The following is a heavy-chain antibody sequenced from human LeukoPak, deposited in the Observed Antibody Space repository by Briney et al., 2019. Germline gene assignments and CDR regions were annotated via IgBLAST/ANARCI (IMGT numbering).Heavy chain of an antibody. CDR1: GGSISSNNYY. D-gene: IGHD3-3*01. Sequence: SETLSLTCTVSGGSISSNNYYWGWIRQPPGKGLEWIGSIYYSGSTYYNPSLKSRVTISVDTSKNQFPLKLSSVTAADTAMYYCAREVEEITIFGEARNWFDPWGQGTLVTVSS. CDR2: IYYSGST. V-gene: IGHV4-39*02. J-gene: IGHJ5*02. CDR3: AREVEEITIFGEARNWFDP.